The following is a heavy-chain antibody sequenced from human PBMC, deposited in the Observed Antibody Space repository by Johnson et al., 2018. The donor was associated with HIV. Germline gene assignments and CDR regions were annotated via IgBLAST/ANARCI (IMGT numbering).Heavy chain of an antibody. D-gene: IGHD3-10*01. Sequence: VQLVESGGGLVQPGGSLRLSCAASGFTFIAYAVHWVRQAPGKGLEYVSGISANGGSTYYANSVKGRFTTSRENSKNTLYLQMGSLRAEDRAVYYCARDRGSGAFDIWGQGTMVTVSS. J-gene: IGHJ3*02. CDR2: ISANGGST. CDR3: ARDRGSGAFDI. V-gene: IGHV3-64*01. CDR1: GFTFIAYA.